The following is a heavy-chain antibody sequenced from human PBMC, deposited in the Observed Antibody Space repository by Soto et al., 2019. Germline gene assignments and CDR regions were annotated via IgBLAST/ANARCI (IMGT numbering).Heavy chain of an antibody. CDR2: VSYDGSNK. J-gene: IGHJ4*02. CDR3: AYLYSSGWDSTDY. D-gene: IGHD6-19*01. CDR1: GFTFSSYG. Sequence: QVQLVESGGGVVQPGRSLRLSCAASGFTFSSYGMHWVRQAPGKGLEWVAVVSYDGSNKYYADSVKGRFTISRDNSKNTLYLQMNSLRAEDTAVYYCAYLYSSGWDSTDYWGQGTLVTVSS. V-gene: IGHV3-30*03.